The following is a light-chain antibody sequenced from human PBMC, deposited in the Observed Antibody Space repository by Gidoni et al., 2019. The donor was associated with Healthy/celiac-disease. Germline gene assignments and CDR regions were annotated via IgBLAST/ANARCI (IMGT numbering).Light chain of an antibody. J-gene: IGKJ1*01. CDR3: QHYGSSPT. CDR1: QTLGSNY. V-gene: IGKV3-20*01. CDR2: DGS. Sequence: TVLAQSPGTLSLSQGEGASLSCRPSQTLGSNYLAWYQQKPGQAPRLLIFDGSRRPSGIPDRFSGSGSGTDFTLTISRLEPEDFVVYYCQHYGSSPTFGQXTKVEMK.